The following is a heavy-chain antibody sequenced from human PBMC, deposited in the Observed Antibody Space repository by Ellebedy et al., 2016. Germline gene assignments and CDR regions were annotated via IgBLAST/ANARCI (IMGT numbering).Heavy chain of an antibody. CDR1: GFTFSGYS. V-gene: IGHV3-21*01. Sequence: GESLKISXEASGFTFSGYSMNWVRQAPGKGLEWVSSITSSGDYIYYADSVKGRFTISRDNAKNSLYLQMNSLRDEDTAVYYCARDWEGIAVASFDYWGQGTLVTVSS. CDR2: ITSSGDYI. D-gene: IGHD6-19*01. J-gene: IGHJ4*02. CDR3: ARDWEGIAVASFDY.